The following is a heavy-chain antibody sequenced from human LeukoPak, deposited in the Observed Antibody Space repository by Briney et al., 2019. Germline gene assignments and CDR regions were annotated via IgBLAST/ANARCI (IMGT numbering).Heavy chain of an antibody. Sequence: SETLSLTCAVYGGFFSGYYWIWIRQSPGKGLERIGDINDSGSSNYHPSLKSRVTISLDTSKTQFSLKLTSVTSADPAVYFCARYVPDYGDYSGGFDIWGQGTMVTVSS. CDR1: GGFFSGYY. D-gene: IGHD4-17*01. CDR3: ARYVPDYGDYSGGFDI. J-gene: IGHJ3*02. V-gene: IGHV4-34*01. CDR2: INDSGSS.